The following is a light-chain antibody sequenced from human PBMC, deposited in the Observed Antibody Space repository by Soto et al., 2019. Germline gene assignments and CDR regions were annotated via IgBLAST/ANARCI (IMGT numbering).Light chain of an antibody. V-gene: IGLV2-14*03. CDR2: DVS. CDR1: SSDIGAYNY. J-gene: IGLJ1*01. Sequence: QSALTQPASVSGSPGQSITISCTGTSSDIGAYNYVSWYRHHPGKAPKLIIYDVSTRPSGVSDRFSASKSGNTASLTISELQADDEADYYCSSYTSRNTEVFGTGTKVTVL. CDR3: SSYTSRNTEV.